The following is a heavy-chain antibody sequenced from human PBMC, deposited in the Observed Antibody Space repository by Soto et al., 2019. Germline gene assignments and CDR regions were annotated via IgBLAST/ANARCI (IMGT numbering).Heavy chain of an antibody. CDR2: ISGSGGST. J-gene: IGHJ4*02. Sequence: EVQLLESGGGLVQPGGSLRLSCAASGFTFSSYAMSWVRQAPGKGLEWVSAISGSGGSTYYADSVKGRFTISRDNSKNTLYRQMNSLRAEDTAVYYCAKGPYGSGSYHSFDYWGQGTLVTVSS. CDR3: AKGPYGSGSYHSFDY. V-gene: IGHV3-23*01. CDR1: GFTFSSYA. D-gene: IGHD3-10*01.